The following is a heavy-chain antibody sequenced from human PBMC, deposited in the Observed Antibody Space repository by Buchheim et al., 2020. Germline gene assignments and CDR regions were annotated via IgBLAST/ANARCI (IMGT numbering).Heavy chain of an antibody. Sequence: QVQLVESGGGVVQPGRSLRLSCAASGFTFSSYGMHWVRQAPGKGLEWVAVISYDGSNKYYADSVKGRFTISRDNSKNTLYLQMNSLRAEDTAVYYCAKDYDRYYYYMDVWGKGTT. V-gene: IGHV3-30*18. CDR3: AKDYDRYYYYMDV. CDR2: ISYDGSNK. CDR1: GFTFSSYG. D-gene: IGHD3-16*01. J-gene: IGHJ6*03.